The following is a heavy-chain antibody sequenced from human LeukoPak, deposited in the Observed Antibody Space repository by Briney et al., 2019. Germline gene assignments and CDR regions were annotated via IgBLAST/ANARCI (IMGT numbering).Heavy chain of an antibody. V-gene: IGHV3-21*01. CDR1: GFPFSSYS. CDR2: ISSSSSYI. Sequence: GGSLRLSCAASGFPFSSYSMNWVRQAPGKGLEWVSSISSSSSYIYYADSVKGRFTISRDNAKNSLYLQMNSLRAEDTAVYYCARGAPTTVTESYYYYYGMDVWGQGTTVTVSS. CDR3: ARGAPTTVTESYYYYYGMDV. J-gene: IGHJ6*02. D-gene: IGHD4-11*01.